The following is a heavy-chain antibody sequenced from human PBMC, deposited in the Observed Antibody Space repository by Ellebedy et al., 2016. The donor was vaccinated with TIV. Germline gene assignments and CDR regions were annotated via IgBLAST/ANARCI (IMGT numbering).Heavy chain of an antibody. J-gene: IGHJ4*02. Sequence: GESLKISXAASGFTFTSYAMSWVRQAPGKGLEWVSNIVGRGGSTYYADSVKSRFTISRDNSQSTLYLQMNSLRAEDTAVYYCAKAATIFGVGKVFDYWGQGTLVTVSS. CDR2: IVGRGGST. CDR3: AKAATIFGVGKVFDY. CDR1: GFTFTSYA. D-gene: IGHD3-3*01. V-gene: IGHV3-23*01.